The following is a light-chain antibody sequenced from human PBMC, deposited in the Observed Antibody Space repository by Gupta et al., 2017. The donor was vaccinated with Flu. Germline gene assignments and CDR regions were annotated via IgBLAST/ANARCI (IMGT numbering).Light chain of an antibody. Sequence: EIVLTQSPAILSLSPGERATLSCRASQTISRYLAWYQQKFGQAPRLLIYDASNRATGIPSRFSGSGSGTEFSLTISSLEPEDSAVYYCQQRLDWPITFGQGTKVDIK. CDR3: QQRLDWPIT. CDR1: QTISRY. V-gene: IGKV3-11*01. J-gene: IGKJ2*01. CDR2: DAS.